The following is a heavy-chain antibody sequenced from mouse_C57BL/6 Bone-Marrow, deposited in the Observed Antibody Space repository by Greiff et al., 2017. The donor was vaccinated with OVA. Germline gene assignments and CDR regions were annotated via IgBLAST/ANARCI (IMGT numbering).Heavy chain of an antibody. CDR2: IYPGSGNT. CDR3: AITTVVGRGDY. D-gene: IGHD1-1*01. Sequence: QVQLQQSGAELVRPGASVKLSCKASGYTFTDYYINWVKQRPGQGLEWIARIYPGSGNTYYNEKFKGQATLTAEKSSSTAYMQLSSLTSEDSAVYFCAITTVVGRGDYWGQGTTLTVSS. CDR1: GYTFTDYY. J-gene: IGHJ2*01. V-gene: IGHV1-76*01.